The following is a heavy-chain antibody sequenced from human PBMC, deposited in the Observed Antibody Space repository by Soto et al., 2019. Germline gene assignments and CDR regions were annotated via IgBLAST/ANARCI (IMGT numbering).Heavy chain of an antibody. J-gene: IGHJ4*02. CDR2: IYWDDDE. CDR3: ARSRKLIKADAQVGAFDY. Sequence: QITLKESGPTLVKPTQTLTLTCTFSGFSLTTDGVGVGWVRQPPGEALEWLALIYWDDDERYSPSLKTRLTITKDNTTNQVVLIMTNMDPVDSATYYCARSRKLIKADAQVGAFDYWGQGNLVTVSS. CDR1: GFSLTTDGVG. D-gene: IGHD1-26*01. V-gene: IGHV2-5*02.